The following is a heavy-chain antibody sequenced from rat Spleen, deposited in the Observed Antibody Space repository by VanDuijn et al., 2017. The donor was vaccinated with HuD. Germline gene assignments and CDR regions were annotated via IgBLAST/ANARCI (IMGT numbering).Heavy chain of an antibody. Sequence: EVQLVETGGGLVQPGRSMKLSCAASGFTFSNYDMAWVRQAPTKGLEWVASISYDGSSTYYRDSVKGRFTISRDNAKSTLYLQMDSLRSEDTATYYCTTTSGYNSFAYWGQGTLVTVSS. CDR3: TTTSGYNSFAY. V-gene: IGHV5-20*01. J-gene: IGHJ3*01. CDR2: ISYDGSST. CDR1: GFTFSNYD. D-gene: IGHD1-4*01.